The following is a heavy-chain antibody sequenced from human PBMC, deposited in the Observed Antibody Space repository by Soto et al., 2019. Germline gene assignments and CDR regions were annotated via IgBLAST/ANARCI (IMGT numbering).Heavy chain of an antibody. D-gene: IGHD2-2*01. J-gene: IGHJ4*02. CDR2: IYAGDSNT. CDR3: ARRYCTSTTCYPFDY. Sequence: PGESLKISCEGSGYNFPNCWIGWVRQMPGKGLEWMGIIYAGDSNTKYSPSFQGQVTISADKSVSTAYLQWSSLKASDTAMYYCARRYCTSTTCYPFDYWGQGTPVTVSS. CDR1: GYNFPNCW. V-gene: IGHV5-51*01.